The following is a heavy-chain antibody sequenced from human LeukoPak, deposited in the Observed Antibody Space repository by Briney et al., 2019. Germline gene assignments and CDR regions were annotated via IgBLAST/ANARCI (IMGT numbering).Heavy chain of an antibody. CDR2: ISYDGSNK. Sequence: GGSLRLSCAASGFTFSSYGMHWVRQAPGKGLEWVAVISYDGSNKYYADSVKGRFTISRDNSKNTLYLQMNSLRAEDTAVYYYAKLVVPAEYYFDYWGQGTLVTVSS. D-gene: IGHD2-2*01. J-gene: IGHJ4*02. V-gene: IGHV3-30*18. CDR3: AKLVVPAEYYFDY. CDR1: GFTFSSYG.